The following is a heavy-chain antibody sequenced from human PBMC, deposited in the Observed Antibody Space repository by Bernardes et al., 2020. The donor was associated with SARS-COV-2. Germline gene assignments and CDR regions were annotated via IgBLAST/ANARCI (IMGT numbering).Heavy chain of an antibody. CDR2: MSHDGGNK. Sequence: GGSLSPSCAASGFSISRYGVHWVRQALGKGLERVAFMSHDGGNKYYADSVKGRFTISRDNSKNTLYLQMNSLRVEDTAVYYCAKDDSAYESYLDFWGQGTLVTVSS. D-gene: IGHD5-12*01. J-gene: IGHJ4*02. V-gene: IGHV3-30*18. CDR3: AKDDSAYESYLDF. CDR1: GFSISRYG.